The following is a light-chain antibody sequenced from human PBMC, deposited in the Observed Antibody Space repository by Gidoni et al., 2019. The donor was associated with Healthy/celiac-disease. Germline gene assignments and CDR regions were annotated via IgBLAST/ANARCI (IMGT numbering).Light chain of an antibody. V-gene: IGKV3-15*01. CDR3: QHDNNWPPDT. CDR1: QSVSIN. CDR2: GAS. Sequence: EIVMTQSPANLSVSPGERAPLYCRASQSVSINLAWYQPKPGQAPRLLIYGASTRATCIPAMFSGSGTGTEFTLTISSLQSEDFAVYYFQHDNNWPPDTFXQXTKLEIK. J-gene: IGKJ2*01.